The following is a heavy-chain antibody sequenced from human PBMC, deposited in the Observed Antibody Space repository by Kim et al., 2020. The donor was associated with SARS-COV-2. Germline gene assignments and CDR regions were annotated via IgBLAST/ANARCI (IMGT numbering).Heavy chain of an antibody. CDR3: AKDIGGGDYGSGSSDY. J-gene: IGHJ4*02. CDR1: GFTFDDYA. V-gene: IGHV3-9*01. Sequence: GGSLRLSCAASGFTFDDYAMHWVRQAPGKGLEWVSGISWNSGSIGYADSVKGRFTISRDNAKNSLYLQMNSLRAEDTALYYCAKDIGGGDYGSGSSDYWGQGTLVTVSS. D-gene: IGHD3-10*01. CDR2: ISWNSGSI.